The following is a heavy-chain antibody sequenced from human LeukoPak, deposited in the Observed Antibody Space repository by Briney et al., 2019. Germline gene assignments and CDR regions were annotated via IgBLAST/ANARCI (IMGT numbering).Heavy chain of an antibody. CDR3: ARGNGDYDLDY. Sequence: GASVKVSCKASGYTFTSYYMHWVRQAPGQGLEWMGIVNPSGGSTSYAQKFQGRVTMTRDMSTSTVYMELSSLRSEDTAVYYCARGNGDYDLDYWGQGTLVTVSS. J-gene: IGHJ4*02. D-gene: IGHD4-17*01. V-gene: IGHV1-46*01. CDR1: GYTFTSYY. CDR2: VNPSGGST.